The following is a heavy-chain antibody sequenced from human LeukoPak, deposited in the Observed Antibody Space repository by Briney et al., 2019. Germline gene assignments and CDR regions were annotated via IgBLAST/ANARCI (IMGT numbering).Heavy chain of an antibody. CDR2: IYYSWTT. CDR3: ARIDAVAATPTSFDY. Sequence: PSETLSLTCTVSGGSISIFYWSWIRQPPGKGLEGIGDIYYSWTTNYNPSLKSRVTISLDTSKNQFYLRLSSVTAADTAVYYCARIDAVAATPTSFDYWGQGTLVTVSS. CDR1: GGSISIFY. D-gene: IGHD6-19*01. J-gene: IGHJ4*02. V-gene: IGHV4-59*01.